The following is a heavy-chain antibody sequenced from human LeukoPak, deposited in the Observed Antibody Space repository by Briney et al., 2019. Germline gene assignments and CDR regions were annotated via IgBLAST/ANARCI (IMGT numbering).Heavy chain of an antibody. D-gene: IGHD6-13*01. CDR3: ARAPYSSRGFDY. J-gene: IGHJ4*02. CDR2: IYHSGST. V-gene: IGHV4-4*02. Sequence: PSETLSLTCAVSGGSISSSNWWSWVRQPPGKGLEWIGEIYHSGSTNYNPSLKSRVTISVDKSKNQFSLKLGSVTAADTAVYYCARAPYSSRGFDYWGQGTLVTVSS. CDR1: GGSISSSNW.